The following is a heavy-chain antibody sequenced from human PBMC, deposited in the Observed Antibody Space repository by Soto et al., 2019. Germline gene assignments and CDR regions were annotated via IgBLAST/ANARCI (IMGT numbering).Heavy chain of an antibody. J-gene: IGHJ4*02. CDR2: IIPILGIA. D-gene: IGHD6-13*01. V-gene: IGHV1-69*02. CDR1: GGTFSSYT. Sequence: QVQLVQSGAEVKKPGSSVKVSCKASGGTFSSYTISWVRQAPGQGLEWMGRIIPILGIANYAQKFQGRVXIXXDKSTSTAYMELSSLRSEDTAVYYCARGAAGSFDYWGQGTLVTVSS. CDR3: ARGAAGSFDY.